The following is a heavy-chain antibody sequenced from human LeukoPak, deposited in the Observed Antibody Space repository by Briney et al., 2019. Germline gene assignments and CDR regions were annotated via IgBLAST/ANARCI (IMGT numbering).Heavy chain of an antibody. CDR3: ARTRETTVGDFDS. D-gene: IGHD4-23*01. Sequence: SETLSLTXTVSGYSISSAYYWGWIRQPPEKGLEWLGSIHHSGTTYHNPSLKSRVTISVDTSKNQFSLRLSSATAADTAVYYCARTRETTVGDFDSWGQGTLVTVSS. V-gene: IGHV4-38-2*02. CDR2: IHHSGTT. CDR1: GYSISSAYY. J-gene: IGHJ4*02.